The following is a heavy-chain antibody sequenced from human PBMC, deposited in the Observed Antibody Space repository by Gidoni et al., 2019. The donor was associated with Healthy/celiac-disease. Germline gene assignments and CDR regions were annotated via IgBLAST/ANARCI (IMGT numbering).Heavy chain of an antibody. CDR1: GGSFSGYY. CDR2: INHSGST. CDR3: ARPDILTGYYGNYYYYGMDV. D-gene: IGHD3-9*01. Sequence: QVQLQQWGAGLLKPSETLSLTCAVYGGSFSGYYWSWIRQPPGKGLEWIGEINHSGSTNYNPSLKSRVTISVDTSKNQFSLKLSSVTAADTAVYYCARPDILTGYYGNYYYYGMDVWGQGTTVTVSS. V-gene: IGHV4-34*01. J-gene: IGHJ6*02.